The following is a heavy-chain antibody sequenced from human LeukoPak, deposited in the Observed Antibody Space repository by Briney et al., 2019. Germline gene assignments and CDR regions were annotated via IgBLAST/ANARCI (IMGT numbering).Heavy chain of an antibody. J-gene: IGHJ4*02. D-gene: IGHD3-10*01. CDR2: INPNSGGT. CDR1: GYTFTRNY. V-gene: IGHV1-2*02. CDR3: ANGVDYYGSGSYYRY. Sequence: GASVKVSCKASGYTFTRNYMHWVRQAPGQGLEWMGWINPNSGGTNYAQKFQGRVTMTRDTSISTAYMELSRLRSDDTAVYYCANGVDYYGSGSYYRYWGQGTLVTVSS.